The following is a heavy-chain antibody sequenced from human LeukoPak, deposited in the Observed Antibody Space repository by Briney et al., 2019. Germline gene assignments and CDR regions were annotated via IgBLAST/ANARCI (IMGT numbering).Heavy chain of an antibody. D-gene: IGHD6-25*01. CDR2: INPNSGGT. V-gene: IGHV1-2*02. CDR1: GYTFTGYY. J-gene: IGHJ3*02. CDR3: ASTRIAAGDAFDI. Sequence: ASVKVSRKASGYTFTGYYMHWVRQAPGQGLEWMGWINPNSGGTNYAQKFQGRVTMTRDTSISTAYMELSRLRSDDTAVYYCASTRIAAGDAFDIWGQGTMVTVSS.